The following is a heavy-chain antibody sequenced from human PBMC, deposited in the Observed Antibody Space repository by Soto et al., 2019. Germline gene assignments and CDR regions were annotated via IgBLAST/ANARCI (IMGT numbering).Heavy chain of an antibody. V-gene: IGHV4-34*01. D-gene: IGHD3-16*02. CDR3: ARGGPPYYDYVWGSYRNYFDY. CDR1: GGSFSGYY. CDR2: INHSGST. Sequence: PSETLSLTCAVYGGSFSGYYWSWIRQPPGKGLEWIGEINHSGSTNYNPSLKSRVTISVDTSKNQFSLKLSSVTAADTAGYYCARGGPPYYDYVWGSYRNYFDYWGQGTLVTVSS. J-gene: IGHJ4*02.